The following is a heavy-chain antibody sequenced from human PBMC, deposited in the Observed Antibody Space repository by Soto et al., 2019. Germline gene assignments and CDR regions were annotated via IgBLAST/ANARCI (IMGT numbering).Heavy chain of an antibody. V-gene: IGHV3-15*07. J-gene: IGHJ5*02. CDR2: IKSKTDGATT. Sequence: GGSLRLSCAASGFTFSNYNMHWVRQAPGKGLEWVGRIKSKTDGATTDYAAPVKGRFTISRDDSKNTLYLQMNSLKTEDTAVYYCTTVIDLAPWGQGTLVTVSS. CDR3: TTVIDLAP. D-gene: IGHD2-15*01. CDR1: GFTFSNYN.